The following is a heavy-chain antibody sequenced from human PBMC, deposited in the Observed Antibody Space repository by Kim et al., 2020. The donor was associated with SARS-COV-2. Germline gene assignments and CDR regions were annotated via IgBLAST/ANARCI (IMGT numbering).Heavy chain of an antibody. V-gene: IGHV4-39*01. CDR1: GGSISSSSYY. J-gene: IGHJ6*04. Sequence: SETLSLTCTVSGGSISSSSYYWGWIRQPPGKGLEWIGSIYYSGSTYYNPSLKSRVTISVDTSKNQFSLKLSSVTAADTAVYYCARLNLGGDGYNYWYYYYGVDVWGKGSAVTVSS. D-gene: IGHD2-21*01. CDR2: IYYSGST. CDR3: ARLNLGGDGYNYWYYYYGVDV.